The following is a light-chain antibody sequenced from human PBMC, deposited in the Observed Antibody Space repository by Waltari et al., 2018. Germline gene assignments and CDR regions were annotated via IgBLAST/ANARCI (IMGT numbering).Light chain of an antibody. J-gene: IGKJ2*01. Sequence: DIQMTQSPSTLSASVGDRVTITCRASQSISSWLAWYQQKPGKAPKLLIYKASSLESGVPSRFSGSGSGTECTLTISSLQPDDFATYYCQQYNSYSYTFAQGTKLEIK. CDR3: QQYNSYSYT. CDR2: KAS. CDR1: QSISSW. V-gene: IGKV1-5*03.